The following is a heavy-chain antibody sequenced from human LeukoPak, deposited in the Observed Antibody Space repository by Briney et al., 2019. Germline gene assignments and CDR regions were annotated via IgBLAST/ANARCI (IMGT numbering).Heavy chain of an antibody. CDR3: VRSSFAGYDF. CDR1: GFTLSSYW. V-gene: IGHV3-7*01. J-gene: IGHJ4*02. CDR2: IKGDDSER. Sequence: GGSLRLSCAASGFTLSSYWMTWVRQAPGKGLEWVANIKGDDSERNYLDSVKGRFSISRDNAKNSLSLRMNSLRTEDTAVYYCVRSSFAGYDFWGQGALVTVSS. D-gene: IGHD3-10*01.